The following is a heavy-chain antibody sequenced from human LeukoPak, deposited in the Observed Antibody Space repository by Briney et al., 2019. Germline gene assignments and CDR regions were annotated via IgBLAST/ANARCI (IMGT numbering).Heavy chain of an antibody. CDR2: IYYSGST. J-gene: IGHJ4*02. V-gene: IGHV4-39*01. CDR3: ARVRWGGLYYFDY. D-gene: IGHD3-16*01. CDR1: GGSISSSSYY. Sequence: SETLSLTCTVSGGSISSSSYYWGWIRQPPGKGLDWIGSIYYSGSTYYNPSLKSRVTISVDTSKNQFSLKLSSVTAADTAVYYCARVRWGGLYYFDYWGQGTLVTVSS.